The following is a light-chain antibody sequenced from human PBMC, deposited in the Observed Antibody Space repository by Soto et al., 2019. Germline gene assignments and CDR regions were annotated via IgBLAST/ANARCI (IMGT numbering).Light chain of an antibody. V-gene: IGKV1-5*03. Sequence: DIQMTQSPSTLSASVGDRVAITCRASQSISIWLAWYQQKPGKAPKLLIYKASSLESGVPSRFSGSGSGTEFTLTISSLQPDDFATYYCQQYNNYSWTFGKGPKVEIK. CDR3: QQYNNYSWT. J-gene: IGKJ1*01. CDR1: QSISIW. CDR2: KAS.